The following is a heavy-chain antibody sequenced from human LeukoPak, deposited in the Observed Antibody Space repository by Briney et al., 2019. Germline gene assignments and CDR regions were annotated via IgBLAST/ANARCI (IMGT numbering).Heavy chain of an antibody. CDR2: ISWNSGSI. V-gene: IGHV3-9*01. J-gene: IGHJ3*02. CDR1: GFTFDDYA. Sequence: PGRSLRLSCAASGFTFDDYAMHWVRQAPGKGLEWVSGISWNSGSIGYADSVKGRFTISRDNAKNSLYLQMNSLRAEDTALYYCAKEQYYDSSGSSSPDAFDIWGQGTMVTVSS. D-gene: IGHD3-22*01. CDR3: AKEQYYDSSGSSSPDAFDI.